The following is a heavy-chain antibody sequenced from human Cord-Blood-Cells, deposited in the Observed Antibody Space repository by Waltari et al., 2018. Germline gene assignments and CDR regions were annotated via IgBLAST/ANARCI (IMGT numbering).Heavy chain of an antibody. V-gene: IGHV4-34*01. Sequence: QVQLQQWGAGLLKPSETLSLTCAVYGGSFSGYYWSWIRQPPGKGLEWIGEINHSGSTNYNPSLKSQVTISVDTSKNQFSLKLSSVTAADTAVYYCARVQSGYFDYWGQGTLVTVSS. D-gene: IGHD3-10*01. J-gene: IGHJ4*02. CDR1: GGSFSGYY. CDR3: ARVQSGYFDY. CDR2: INHSGST.